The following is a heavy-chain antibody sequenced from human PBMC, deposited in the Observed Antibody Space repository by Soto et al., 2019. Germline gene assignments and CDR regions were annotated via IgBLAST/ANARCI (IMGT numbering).Heavy chain of an antibody. CDR1: GGSFSGYY. CDR2: INHSGST. CDR3: ARSVDSSGYRAFDI. V-gene: IGHV4-34*01. Sequence: ETLSLTCAVYGGSFSGYYWSWIRQPPGKGLEWIGEINHSGSTNYNPSLKSRVTISVDTSKNQFSLKLSSVTAADTAVYYCARSVDSSGYRAFDIWGQGTMVTVSS. D-gene: IGHD3-22*01. J-gene: IGHJ3*02.